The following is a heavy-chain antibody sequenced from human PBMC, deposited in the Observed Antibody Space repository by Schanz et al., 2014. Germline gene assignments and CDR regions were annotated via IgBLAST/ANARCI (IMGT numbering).Heavy chain of an antibody. J-gene: IGHJ3*02. D-gene: IGHD3-10*01. CDR2: LWHDGSKK. V-gene: IGHV3-33*06. Sequence: VQLVESGGGLVQPGGSLRLSCTASGFTFSDYCMSWVRQAPGKGPEWVAILWHDGSKKYYADSVKGRFTVSRDNSKNTLYLQLNSLRAEDTAVYYCAKGRFGELSAFDIWGQGTMVTVSS. CDR1: GFTFSDYC. CDR3: AKGRFGELSAFDI.